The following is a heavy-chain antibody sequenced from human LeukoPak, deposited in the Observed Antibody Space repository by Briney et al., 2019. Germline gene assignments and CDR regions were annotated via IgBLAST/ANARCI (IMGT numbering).Heavy chain of an antibody. CDR2: ISSSSSYI. Sequence: GGSLRLFCAAPGFTFSSYSMNWVRQAPGKGLEWVSSISSSSSYIYYADSVKGRFTISRDNAKNTLYLQMNSLRVEDTAVYYCTRQYSGSPGDWGQGTLVTVSS. CDR3: TRQYSGSPGD. J-gene: IGHJ4*02. CDR1: GFTFSSYS. V-gene: IGHV3-21*01. D-gene: IGHD1-26*01.